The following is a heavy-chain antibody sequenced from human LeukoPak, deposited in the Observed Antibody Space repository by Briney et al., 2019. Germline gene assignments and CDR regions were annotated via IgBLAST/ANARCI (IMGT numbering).Heavy chain of an antibody. CDR2: ISGSGGST. Sequence: GGSLRLSCAASGLTFSSYAMTWVRQAPGKGLEWVSGISGSGGSTYYADSVKGRFTISRDNSKNTLYLQMNSLRAEDTAVYYCAKDGLYSSSWYGMDVWGQGTTVTVSS. CDR1: GLTFSSYA. J-gene: IGHJ6*02. CDR3: AKDGLYSSSWYGMDV. D-gene: IGHD6-13*01. V-gene: IGHV3-23*01.